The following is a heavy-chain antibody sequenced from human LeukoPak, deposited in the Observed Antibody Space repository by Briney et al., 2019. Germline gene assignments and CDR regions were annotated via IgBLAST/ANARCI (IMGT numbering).Heavy chain of an antibody. V-gene: IGHV3-30*03. Sequence: PGRSLRLSCAASGFTFSSYGMHWVRQAPGKGLEWVAFISYDGSNKYYADSVKGRFTISRDNSKNTLYLQMNSLRAEDTAVYYCARGPVTAPRGYWGQGTLVTVSS. J-gene: IGHJ4*02. D-gene: IGHD2-21*02. CDR2: ISYDGSNK. CDR1: GFTFSSYG. CDR3: ARGPVTAPRGY.